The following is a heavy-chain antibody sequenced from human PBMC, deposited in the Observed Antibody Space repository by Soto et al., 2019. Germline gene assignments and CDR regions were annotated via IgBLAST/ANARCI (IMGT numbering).Heavy chain of an antibody. CDR3: TKGMVLSAPGPFDY. D-gene: IGHD2-21*02. CDR1: GLTFSDFA. V-gene: IGHV3-23*01. J-gene: IGHJ4*02. Sequence: HPGGSLRLSCAASGLTFSDFAMSWLRRAPGKGLEWVSTIGGSGTITYYADSVMGRFTISGDNSRNVVYLQMNSLRAEDTAVYHCTKGMVLSAPGPFDYWGQGALVTVSS. CDR2: IGGSGTIT.